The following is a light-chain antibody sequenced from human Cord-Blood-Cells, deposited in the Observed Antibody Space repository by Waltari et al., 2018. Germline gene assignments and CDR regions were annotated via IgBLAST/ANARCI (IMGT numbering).Light chain of an antibody. CDR2: WAS. V-gene: IGKV4-1*01. J-gene: IGKJ1*01. CDR3: QQYYSTWT. Sequence: DIVMTQSPDSLAVSLGERATINCKSSQSVLYSSNNKNYLAWYQHKSGQPPKLLIYWASTRESGVPDRVSGSGSGTDFTLTISSLQAEDVAVYYCQQYYSTWTFGQGTKVEIK. CDR1: QSVLYSSNNKNY.